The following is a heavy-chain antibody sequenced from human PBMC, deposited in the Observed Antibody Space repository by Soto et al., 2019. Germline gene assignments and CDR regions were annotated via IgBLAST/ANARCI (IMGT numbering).Heavy chain of an antibody. CDR2: IWYDGSNK. CDR3: ARAGLHSDYFDY. CDR1: GFTFSSYG. J-gene: IGHJ4*02. Sequence: GRSLRLSCAASGFTFSSYGMHWVRQAPGKGLEWVAVIWYDGSNKYYADSVKGRFTISRDNSKNTLYLQMNSLRAEDTAVYYCARAGLHSDYFDYWGQGTLVTVSS. V-gene: IGHV3-33*01.